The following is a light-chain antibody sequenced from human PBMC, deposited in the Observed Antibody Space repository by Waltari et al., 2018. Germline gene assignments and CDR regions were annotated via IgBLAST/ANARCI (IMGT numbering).Light chain of an antibody. CDR3: QQYYNSPYT. CDR2: WAS. V-gene: IGKV4-1*01. Sequence: DIVMTQSPDSLAVSLCEGATISCTSSQTLLYSANNKNSLAWYQQKPGQPPQALIYWASTRQSGVPDRFSGSGSGTSFTLTISSLQAEDVAVYYCQQYYNSPYTFGQGTKLEIK. J-gene: IGKJ2*01. CDR1: QTLLYSANNKNS.